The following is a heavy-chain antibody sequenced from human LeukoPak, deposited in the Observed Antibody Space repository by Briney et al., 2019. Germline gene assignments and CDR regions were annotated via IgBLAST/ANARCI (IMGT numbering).Heavy chain of an antibody. CDR1: GGTFSSYA. Sequence: SVKVSCKASGGTFSSYAIGWVRQAPGQGLEWMGGIIPIFGTANYAQKFQGRVTITADESTSTAYMELSSLRSEDTAVYYCARGGVAGPFGYYYYGMDVWGQGTAVTVSS. CDR3: ARGGVAGPFGYYYYGMDV. D-gene: IGHD6-19*01. V-gene: IGHV1-69*13. J-gene: IGHJ6*02. CDR2: IIPIFGTA.